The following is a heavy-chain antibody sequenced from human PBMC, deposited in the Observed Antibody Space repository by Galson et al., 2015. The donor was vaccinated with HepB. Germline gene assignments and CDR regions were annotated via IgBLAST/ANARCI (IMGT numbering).Heavy chain of an antibody. Sequence: SLRLSCAASGFTFSSYGMHWVRQAPGKGLEWVAAISYDGTKEYYTDSMQGRFTISRDNSKNTLYLQMSSLRPEDTAVYFCAKGRSYCTNGVCYSSGGIDCWGQGTPVTVSS. V-gene: IGHV3-30*18. D-gene: IGHD2-8*01. CDR2: ISYDGTKE. CDR1: GFTFSSYG. CDR3: AKGRSYCTNGVCYSSGGIDC. J-gene: IGHJ4*02.